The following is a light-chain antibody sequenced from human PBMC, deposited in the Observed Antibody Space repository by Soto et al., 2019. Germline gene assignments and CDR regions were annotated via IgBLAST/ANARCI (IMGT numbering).Light chain of an antibody. J-gene: IGKJ4*01. CDR2: DAS. Sequence: EIVLTQSPATLSLSPGDRATLSCRASQSVGSYLGWYQQRPGQAPRLLIYDASNRATGIPARFSGSGSGTDFTLTIRSLEPEDFALYYCQQRSDWPSTFGGGTKVEIK. V-gene: IGKV3-11*01. CDR1: QSVGSY. CDR3: QQRSDWPST.